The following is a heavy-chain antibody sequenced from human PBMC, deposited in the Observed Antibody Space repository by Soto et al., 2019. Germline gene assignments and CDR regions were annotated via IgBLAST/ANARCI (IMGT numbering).Heavy chain of an antibody. CDR3: VRFWSPPYSDALTDYTDAFDY. CDR1: GGSISSYY. CDR2: INYSGST. Sequence: LTCTVSGGSISSYYWNWIRQPPGKGLEWIGYINYSGSTNYNPTLKRRVTISVDTSKNQFSLKLNSVTAADTAVYYCVRFWSPPYSDALTDYTDAFDYWGQGTLVTVSS. V-gene: IGHV4-59*08. J-gene: IGHJ4*02. D-gene: IGHD3-9*01.